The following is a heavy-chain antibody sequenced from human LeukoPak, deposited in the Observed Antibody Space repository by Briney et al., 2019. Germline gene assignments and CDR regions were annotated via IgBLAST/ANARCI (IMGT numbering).Heavy chain of an antibody. CDR3: ARLSSDYDHQYYSSYYMDV. Sequence: SETLSLTCAVYGGSFSAYYWSWIRQPPGKGLEWIGEINHSGSTNCNTSLKSRVTISIDTSKNQLSLKLNSVTAADSAVYFCARLSSDYDHQYYSSYYMDVWGKGTTVTISS. CDR2: INHSGST. D-gene: IGHD5-12*01. CDR1: GGSFSAYY. V-gene: IGHV4-34*01. J-gene: IGHJ6*03.